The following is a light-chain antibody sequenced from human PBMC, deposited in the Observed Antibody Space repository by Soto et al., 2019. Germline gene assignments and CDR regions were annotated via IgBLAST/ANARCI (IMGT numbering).Light chain of an antibody. V-gene: IGKV3-20*01. J-gene: IGKJ1*01. Sequence: EIVLTQSPGSLCFSPGQRATLSCRASQSVDTTFFAWYQKKPGQAPRLLIYGASKRATGIPDRFSGSGSGTDFTLIISRLEPEDFAVYYCQQYMSSVTFGQGTKVEIK. CDR2: GAS. CDR1: QSVDTTF. CDR3: QQYMSSVT.